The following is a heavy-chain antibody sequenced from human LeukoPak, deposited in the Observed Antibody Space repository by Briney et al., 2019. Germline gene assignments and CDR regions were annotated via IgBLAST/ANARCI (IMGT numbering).Heavy chain of an antibody. D-gene: IGHD3-9*01. CDR2: ISGSGGST. J-gene: IGHJ4*02. CDR3: AKRALSNDFDWLSSMDY. V-gene: IGHV3-23*01. Sequence: AGGSLRLSCAASGFTFSSYGMSWVRQAPGKGLEWVSAISGSGGSTYYADSVKGRFTISRDNSKNTLYLQMNSLRAEDTAVYYCAKRALSNDFDWLSSMDYWGQGTLVTVSS. CDR1: GFTFSSYG.